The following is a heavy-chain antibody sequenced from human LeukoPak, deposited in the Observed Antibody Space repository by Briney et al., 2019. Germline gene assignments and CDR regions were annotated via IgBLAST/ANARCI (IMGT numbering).Heavy chain of an antibody. CDR1: GYTFTGYY. V-gene: IGHV1-2*06. D-gene: IGHD3-3*02. CDR2: INPNSGGT. CDR3: ARDHLAPGHVASAPFDP. Sequence: ASVKVSCKASGYTFTGYYMHWVRQAPGQGLEWMGRINPNSGGTNYAQKFQGRVTMTRDTSISTAYMELSRLRSDDTAVYYCARDHLAPGHVASAPFDPWGQGTLVTVPS. J-gene: IGHJ5*02.